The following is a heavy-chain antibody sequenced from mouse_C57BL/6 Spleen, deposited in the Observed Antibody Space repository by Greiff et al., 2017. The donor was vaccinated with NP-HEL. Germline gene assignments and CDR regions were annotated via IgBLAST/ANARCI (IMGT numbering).Heavy chain of an antibody. CDR2: ISNLAYSI. Sequence: EVKLVESGGGLVQSGGSLKLSCAASGFTFSDYGMAWVRQAPRKGPEWVAFISNLAYSIYYADTVTGRFTISRENAKNTLYLEMSSLRAEDTAMYYCARHEGNFAMDYWGQGTSVTVSS. V-gene: IGHV5-15*01. CDR3: ARHEGNFAMDY. J-gene: IGHJ4*01. CDR1: GFTFSDYG.